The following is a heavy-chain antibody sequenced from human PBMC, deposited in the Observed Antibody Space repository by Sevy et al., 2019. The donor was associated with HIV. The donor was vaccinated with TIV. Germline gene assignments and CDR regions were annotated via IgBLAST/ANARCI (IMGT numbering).Heavy chain of an antibody. V-gene: IGHV3-7*03. Sequence: GGSLRLSCAASGFTFSSYWMSWVRQAPGKGLEWLANIKQDGSEKYYVDSVKGRFTISRDNAKNSLYLQMNSLRAEDTAVYYRARDGPVGMATLFGAFDIWGQGTMVTVSS. CDR2: IKQDGSEK. D-gene: IGHD5-12*01. CDR1: GFTFSSYW. J-gene: IGHJ3*02. CDR3: ARDGPVGMATLFGAFDI.